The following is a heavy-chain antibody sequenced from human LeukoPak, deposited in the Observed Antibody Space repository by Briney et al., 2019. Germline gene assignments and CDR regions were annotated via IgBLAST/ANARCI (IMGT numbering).Heavy chain of an antibody. D-gene: IGHD3-3*01. Sequence: GRSLRLSCAASGFTFSSYAMHWVRQAPGKGLEWVAVISYDGSNKYYADSVKGRFTISRDNAKNSLYLHLNSLRVEDTAFYYCARGDGGYYYGMDVWGQGTTVTVSS. CDR3: ARGDGGYYYGMDV. J-gene: IGHJ6*02. CDR2: ISYDGSNK. CDR1: GFTFSSYA. V-gene: IGHV3-30*04.